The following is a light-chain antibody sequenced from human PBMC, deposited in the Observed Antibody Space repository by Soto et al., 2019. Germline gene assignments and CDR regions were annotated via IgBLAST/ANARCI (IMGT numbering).Light chain of an antibody. CDR1: QSVNSTS. Sequence: EIVLTQSPGTLSLSPGEGATLSCRASQSVNSTSLAWYQQKPGQAPRLLIHGASSRATGIPDRFSGSGSGTDFTLTISRLEPEDFAVYFCQRYYDSLWTFGQGTKVDIK. V-gene: IGKV3-20*01. J-gene: IGKJ1*01. CDR2: GAS. CDR3: QRYYDSLWT.